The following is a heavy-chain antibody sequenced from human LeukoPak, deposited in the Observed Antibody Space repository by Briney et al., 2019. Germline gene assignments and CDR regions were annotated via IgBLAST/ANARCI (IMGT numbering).Heavy chain of an antibody. Sequence: PGGSLRLSCAASEFTFSSYWMSWVRQAPGKGLEWVANIKQDGSEKYFVGSVKGRFTISRDNAKNSLYLQMSSLRGDDTALYYCASEDNTGSSAYWGQGTLVTVSS. V-gene: IGHV3-7*01. CDR3: ASEDNTGSSAY. D-gene: IGHD3-22*01. J-gene: IGHJ4*02. CDR1: EFTFSSYW. CDR2: IKQDGSEK.